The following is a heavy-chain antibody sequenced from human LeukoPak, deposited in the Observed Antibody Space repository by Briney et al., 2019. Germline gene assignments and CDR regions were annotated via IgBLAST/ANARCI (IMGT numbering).Heavy chain of an antibody. V-gene: IGHV4-39*07. D-gene: IGHD3-10*01. J-gene: IGHJ5*02. CDR3: ARAYYYGSGTTPLGDWFDP. CDR2: IYYSGST. Sequence: ETLSLTCTVSGGSISSSSYYWGWIRQPPGKGLEWIGSIYYSGSTYYNESLESRVTISIDTSKNQFSLKLSSVTAADTAVYYCARAYYYGSGTTPLGDWFDPWGQGTLVTVSS. CDR1: GGSISSSSYY.